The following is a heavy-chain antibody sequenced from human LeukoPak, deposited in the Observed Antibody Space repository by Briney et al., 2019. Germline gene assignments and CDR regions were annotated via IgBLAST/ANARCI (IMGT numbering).Heavy chain of an antibody. D-gene: IGHD3-10*01. CDR3: ARVVYYGSRSSSKYFDY. V-gene: IGHV3-7*01. CDR1: GFIFSSYW. Sequence: GGSLRLSCAASGFIFSSYWMSWVRQAPGKGLEWVANIKQDGSEKYYVDPVKGRFTISRDNAKNSLYLQMNSLRAEDTAVYYCARVVYYGSRSSSKYFDYWGQGTLVTVSS. J-gene: IGHJ4*02. CDR2: IKQDGSEK.